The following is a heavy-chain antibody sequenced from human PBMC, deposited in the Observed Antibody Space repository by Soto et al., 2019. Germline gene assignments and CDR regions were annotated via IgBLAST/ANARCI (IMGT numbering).Heavy chain of an antibody. D-gene: IGHD2-21*01. J-gene: IGHJ4*02. Sequence: QGRLVQSGAEVRRSGASVKVSFNASGYTFTTLPIHWVRQAPGQGREWMGYIRAGNGYTKYSQNMHGRVTITRDTFASTAYMELISLRSDDTAVYFCASQYCGDFCSAHYWGQGTLITVSS. CDR3: ASQYCGDFCSAHY. CDR1: GYTFTTLP. V-gene: IGHV1-3*01. CDR2: IRAGNGYT.